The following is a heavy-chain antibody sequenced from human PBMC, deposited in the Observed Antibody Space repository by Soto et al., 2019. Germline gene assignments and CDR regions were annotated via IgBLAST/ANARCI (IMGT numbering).Heavy chain of an antibody. J-gene: IGHJ6*02. CDR1: GYTFTSYG. CDR2: ISAYNGNT. Sequence: ASVKVSCKASGYTFTSYGISWVRQAPGQGLEWMGWISAYNGNTNYAQKLQGRVTMTTDTSTSTAYMELRSLRSDDTAVYYCARPVPAAPITSYYYYGMDVWGQGTTVTVSS. V-gene: IGHV1-18*04. D-gene: IGHD2-2*01. CDR3: ARPVPAAPITSYYYYGMDV.